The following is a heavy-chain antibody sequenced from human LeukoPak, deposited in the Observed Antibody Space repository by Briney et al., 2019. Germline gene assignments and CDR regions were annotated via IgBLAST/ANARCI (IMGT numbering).Heavy chain of an antibody. CDR2: IYYSGST. Sequence: PSETLSLTCTVSGGSISSSSYYWGWIRQPPGKGLEWIGSIYYSGSTYYNPSLKSRVTISVDTSKNQFSLKLSSVAAADTAVYYCARVGGYSGYDSRTNWFDPWGQGTLVTVSS. V-gene: IGHV4-39*07. J-gene: IGHJ5*02. CDR1: GGSISSSSYY. CDR3: ARVGGYSGYDSRTNWFDP. D-gene: IGHD5-12*01.